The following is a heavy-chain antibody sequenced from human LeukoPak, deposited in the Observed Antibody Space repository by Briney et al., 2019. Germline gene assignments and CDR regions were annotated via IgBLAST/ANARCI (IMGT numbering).Heavy chain of an antibody. J-gene: IGHJ4*02. CDR3: ARDRCSGGSCYSFY. D-gene: IGHD2-15*01. Sequence: ASVKVSCEASGYTFTGYYIHWVRQAPGQGLEWMGWINPNSGGTNYAQKLQGRVTMTRDTSISTAYMELSRLRSDDTAVYYCARDRCSGGSCYSFYWGQGTLVTVSS. CDR1: GYTFTGYY. CDR2: INPNSGGT. V-gene: IGHV1-2*02.